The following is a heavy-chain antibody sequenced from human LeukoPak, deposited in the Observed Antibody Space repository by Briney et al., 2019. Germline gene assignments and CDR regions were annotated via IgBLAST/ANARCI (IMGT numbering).Heavy chain of an antibody. Sequence: GASVKVSCKASGYTFTSYAMHWVRQAPGQRLEWMGWINAGNGNTKYSQKFQGRVTITRDTSASTAYMELSRLRSDDTAVYYCARRSLTSDRGYSGYDPLVYYYYGMDVWGQEATVTVSS. J-gene: IGHJ6*02. CDR3: ARRSLTSDRGYSGYDPLVYYYYGMDV. CDR2: INAGNGNT. V-gene: IGHV1-3*01. D-gene: IGHD5-12*01. CDR1: GYTFTSYA.